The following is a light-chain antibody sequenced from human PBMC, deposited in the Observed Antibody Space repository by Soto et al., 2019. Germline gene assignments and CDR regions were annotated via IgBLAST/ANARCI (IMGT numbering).Light chain of an antibody. CDR3: QQYKSPPWT. Sequence: DIQMTQSPSSLSASVGDRVTITCRASQSITGWLTWYQQKAGRAPKLLIYRASTLENGVTSSFSVSGSGTESTLTISSLQPDDFATYFCQQYKSPPWTFGQGTKVEIK. V-gene: IGKV1-5*03. CDR1: QSITGW. CDR2: RAS. J-gene: IGKJ1*01.